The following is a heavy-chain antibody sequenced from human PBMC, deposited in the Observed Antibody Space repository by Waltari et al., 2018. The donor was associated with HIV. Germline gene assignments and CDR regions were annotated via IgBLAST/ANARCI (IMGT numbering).Heavy chain of an antibody. J-gene: IGHJ1*01. D-gene: IGHD3-3*01. Sequence: EVQLVESGGGLVQPGGSLRLSCAASGFTFSSYWMSWVRQAPGKGVEWGANKKQDGSEKYYVDSVKGRFTISRDNAKNSLYLQMNRLRGEDKAVYYWAREDWSGPAEYFQHWGQGTLVTVSS. V-gene: IGHV3-7*01. CDR1: GFTFSSYW. CDR3: AREDWSGPAEYFQH. CDR2: KKQDGSEK.